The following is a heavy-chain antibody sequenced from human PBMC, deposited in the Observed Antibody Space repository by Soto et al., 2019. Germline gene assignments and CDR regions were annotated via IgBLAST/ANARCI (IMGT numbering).Heavy chain of an antibody. Sequence: GASVKVSCKASGYTFTGYYMHWVRQAPGQGLEWMGWINPNSGGTNYAQKFQGWVTMTRDTSISTAYMELSRLRSDDTAVYYCARHHRTVAGNFYFDYWGQGTLVTVSS. CDR3: ARHHRTVAGNFYFDY. CDR1: GYTFTGYY. V-gene: IGHV1-2*04. CDR2: INPNSGGT. J-gene: IGHJ4*02. D-gene: IGHD6-19*01.